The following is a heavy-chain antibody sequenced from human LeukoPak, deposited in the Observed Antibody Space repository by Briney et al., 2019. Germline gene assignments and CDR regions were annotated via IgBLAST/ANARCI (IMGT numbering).Heavy chain of an antibody. Sequence: SETLSLTCTVSGGSISSSSYYWGWIRQPPGKGLEWIGSINYSGSTYDNPSLKRRVHISVDTSKRLFSLKLSSVTAADTAVYYCARGINGAKWLVPYYFDYWGHGTLVTVSS. V-gene: IGHV4-39*02. CDR3: ARGINGAKWLVPYYFDY. CDR2: INYSGST. J-gene: IGHJ4*01. D-gene: IGHD6-19*01. CDR1: GGSISSSSYY.